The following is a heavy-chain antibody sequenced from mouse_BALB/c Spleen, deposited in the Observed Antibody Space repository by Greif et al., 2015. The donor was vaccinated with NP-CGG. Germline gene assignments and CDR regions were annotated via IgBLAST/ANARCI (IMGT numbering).Heavy chain of an antibody. J-gene: IGHJ2*01. V-gene: IGHV5-6*02. CDR2: ISSGGSYT. CDR1: GFTFSSYG. Sequence: DVKLVESGGDLVKPGGSLKLSCAASGFTFSSYGMSWVRQTPDKRLEWVATISSGGSYTYYPDSVKGRFTISRGNAKNTLYLQMSSLKSEDTAMYYCARQGDFRYDGVSDYWGQGTTLTVSS. D-gene: IGHD2-14*01. CDR3: ARQGDFRYDGVSDY.